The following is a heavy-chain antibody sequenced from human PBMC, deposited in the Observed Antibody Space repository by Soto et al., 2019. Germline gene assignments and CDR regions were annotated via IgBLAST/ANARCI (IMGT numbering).Heavy chain of an antibody. D-gene: IGHD5-12*01. CDR3: AGGLRDGYNFNWFDP. J-gene: IGHJ5*02. CDR2: INHSGRT. CDR1: GGSFSGYY. Sequence: SETLSLTCAVYGGSFSGYYWSWIRQPPGKGLEWIGEINHSGRTNYNPSLKSRVTISVDTSKNQCSLKLSSVTAADTAVYYCAGGLRDGYNFNWFDPWGQGTLVTVSS. V-gene: IGHV4-34*01.